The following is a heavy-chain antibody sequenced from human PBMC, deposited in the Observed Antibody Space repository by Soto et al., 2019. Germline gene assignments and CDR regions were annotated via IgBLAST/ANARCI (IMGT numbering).Heavy chain of an antibody. Sequence: DVQLVESGGGLIQPGESLRLSCAAFGLTXXGKKYVAWVRQAPGKGLEWVSALYDVDGSFYADSVKGRFTTSSDSSKTTVYLQMNDLRPDDTAVYYCATWHEREHAYDVWGQGTTVTVSS. CDR2: LYDVDGS. J-gene: IGHJ3*01. CDR3: ATWHEREHAYDV. CDR1: GLTXXGKKY. D-gene: IGHD1-1*01. V-gene: IGHV3-53*01.